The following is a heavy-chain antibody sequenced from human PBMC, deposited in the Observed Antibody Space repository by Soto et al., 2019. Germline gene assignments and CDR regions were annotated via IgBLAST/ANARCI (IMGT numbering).Heavy chain of an antibody. CDR3: PSCRGDYGTWFEP. D-gene: IGHD4-17*01. V-gene: IGHV4-31*03. Sequence: SETLSLTCTVSGGSISSGGYYWSWIRQHPGKGLEWIGYIYYSGSTYYNPSLKSRVTISVDTSQNQFSLKLSSVTAADNAVYYSPSCRGDYGTWFEPWSPGTLDTTSS. CDR1: GGSISSGGYY. CDR2: IYYSGST. J-gene: IGHJ5*02.